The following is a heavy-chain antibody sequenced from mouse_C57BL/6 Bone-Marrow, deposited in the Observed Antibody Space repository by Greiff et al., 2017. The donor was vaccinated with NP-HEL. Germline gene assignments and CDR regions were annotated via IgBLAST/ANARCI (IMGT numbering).Heavy chain of an antibody. CDR2: ISSGSSTI. CDR3: ARRYRGLYYYAMDY. Sequence: EVQVVESGGGLVKPGGSLKLSCAASGFTFSDYGMHWVRQAPEKGLEWVAYISSGSSTIYYADTVKGRFTISRDNAKNTLFLQTTSLRSEDTAMYYCARRYRGLYYYAMDYWGQGTSVTVSS. D-gene: IGHD2-12*01. V-gene: IGHV5-17*01. CDR1: GFTFSDYG. J-gene: IGHJ4*01.